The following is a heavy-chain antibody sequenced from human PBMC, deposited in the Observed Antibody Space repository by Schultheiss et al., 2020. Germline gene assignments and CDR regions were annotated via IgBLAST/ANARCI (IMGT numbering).Heavy chain of an antibody. CDR1: GGSISSGDYY. Sequence: SETLSLTCTVSGGSISSGDYYWSWIRQPPGKGLEWIGEIYHSGSTNYNPSLKSRVTISVDKSKNQFSLKLSSVTAADTAVYYCARVDYYYYYMDVWGKGTTVTVYS. CDR2: IYHSGST. V-gene: IGHV4-39*07. CDR3: ARVDYYYYYMDV. J-gene: IGHJ6*03.